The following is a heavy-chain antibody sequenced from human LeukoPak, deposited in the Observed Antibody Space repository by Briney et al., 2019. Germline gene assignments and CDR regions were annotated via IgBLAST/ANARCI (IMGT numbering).Heavy chain of an antibody. CDR1: GFTFTSHW. D-gene: IGHD6-25*01. Sequence: GGSLRFSCAASGFTFTSHWMHWVRQVRGKGLVWVGRIISDGTGSNYADFIGGRFTISRDNAKNILYLQMNSLRVEDTGVYYCATGESAPRNDYWGQGTLVTVSS. V-gene: IGHV3-74*01. CDR2: IISDGTGS. J-gene: IGHJ4*02. CDR3: ATGESAPRNDY.